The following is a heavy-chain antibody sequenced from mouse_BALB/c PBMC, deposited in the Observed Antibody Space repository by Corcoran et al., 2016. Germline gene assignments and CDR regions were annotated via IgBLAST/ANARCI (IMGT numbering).Heavy chain of an antibody. Sequence: DVQLQESGPGLVKPSQSLSLTCSVTGYSITSGYYWNWIRQFPGNKLEWMGYISYDGSNNYNPSLKNRISITRDTSKNQFFLKLNSVTTEDTATYYCVSRYDYFDYWGQGTTLTVSS. V-gene: IGHV3-6*02. CDR3: VSRYDYFDY. J-gene: IGHJ2*01. CDR1: GYSITSGYY. D-gene: IGHD2-14*01. CDR2: ISYDGSN.